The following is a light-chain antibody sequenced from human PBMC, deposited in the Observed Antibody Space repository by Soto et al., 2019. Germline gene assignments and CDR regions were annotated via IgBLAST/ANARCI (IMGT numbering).Light chain of an antibody. Sequence: QSALTQPPSASGSPGQSVTISCTGTSSDIGGYNYVSWYQQHPGKAPKLIIYEVSKRPSGVPDRFSGSKSGNTASLTVSGLQAEDEADYYCQSYDNNLLVFGGGTKLTVL. V-gene: IGLV2-8*01. CDR3: QSYDNNLLV. CDR1: SSDIGGYNY. J-gene: IGLJ2*01. CDR2: EVS.